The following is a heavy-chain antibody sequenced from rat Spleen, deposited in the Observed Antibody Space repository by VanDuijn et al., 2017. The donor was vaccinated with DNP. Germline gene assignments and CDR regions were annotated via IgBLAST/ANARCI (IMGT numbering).Heavy chain of an antibody. CDR1: GYSITSNY. V-gene: IGHV3-1*01. J-gene: IGHJ2*01. CDR2: ISYSGTT. Sequence: EVQLQESGPGLVKPSQSLSLTCSVTGYSITSNYWGWIRKFPGNKMEYIGHISYSGTTNYNPSLKSRFSITRDTSKNQFFLQLNSVTTENTATYYCARWSRYFDYWGQGVMVTVSS. CDR3: ARWSRYFDY.